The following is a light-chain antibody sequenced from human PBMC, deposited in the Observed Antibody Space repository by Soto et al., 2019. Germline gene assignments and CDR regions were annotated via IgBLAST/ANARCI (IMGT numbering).Light chain of an antibody. Sequence: QSALTQPPSVSGSPGQSVTISCTGTSSDVGKYDRVSWYQQPPGTAPKLIIYEVTNRPSGVPARFSGSKSGNTVSLTISGLQAEDEADYYCSSYTSTSRYVFGAGTKLTVL. CDR1: SSDVGKYDR. J-gene: IGLJ1*01. V-gene: IGLV2-18*02. CDR3: SSYTSTSRYV. CDR2: EVT.